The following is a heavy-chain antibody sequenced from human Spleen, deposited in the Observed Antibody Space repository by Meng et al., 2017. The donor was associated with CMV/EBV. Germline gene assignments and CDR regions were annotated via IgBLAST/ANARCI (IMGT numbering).Heavy chain of an antibody. Sequence: GESLRLSCKASGFTFSSSGMHWVRQGPGKGLEWVALIRIDGGSKFYADSVKGRFTISRDNSKNTVDLQMNSLRAEDTAVYYCAKGYYYGMDVWGQGTTVTVSS. CDR3: AKGYYYGMDV. J-gene: IGHJ6*02. CDR1: GFTFSSSG. CDR2: IRIDGGSK. V-gene: IGHV3-30*02.